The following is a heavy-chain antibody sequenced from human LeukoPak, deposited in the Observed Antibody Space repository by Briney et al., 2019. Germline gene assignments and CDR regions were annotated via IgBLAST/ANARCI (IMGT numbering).Heavy chain of an antibody. CDR3: AKDYCRDGNCPFPFLDS. V-gene: IGHV3-23*01. D-gene: IGHD2-15*01. CDR2: ITGAGGK. CDR1: GFTLTNHG. J-gene: IGHJ4*02. Sequence: GGSLRLSCAVSGFTLTNHGVSWVRQAPGKGLEWVSIITGAGGKYYGDSVKGRFVLSRDNSKNTVYMQMSSLRAEDTATYYCAKDYCRDGNCPFPFLDSWGQGAQVTVSS.